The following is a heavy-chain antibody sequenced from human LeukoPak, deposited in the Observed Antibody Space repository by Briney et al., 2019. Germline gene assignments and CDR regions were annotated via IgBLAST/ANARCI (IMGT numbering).Heavy chain of an antibody. J-gene: IGHJ4*02. V-gene: IGHV3-23*01. CDR1: GFTFSTYA. CDR3: AKERAGYTNPYYFDY. Sequence: GGSLRLSCAASGFTFSTYAMSWVRQAPGKGLEWVSTISGSGANTYYADSVRGRFTISSDNSKNTLYLHMNSLRAEDTAVHYCAKERAGYTNPYYFDYWGQGTLVTVSS. CDR2: ISGSGANT. D-gene: IGHD3-16*02.